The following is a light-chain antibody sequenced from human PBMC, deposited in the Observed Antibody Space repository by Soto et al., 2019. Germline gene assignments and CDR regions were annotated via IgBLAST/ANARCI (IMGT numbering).Light chain of an antibody. CDR1: QSVSSNN. V-gene: IGKV3-20*01. CDR2: GVS. CDR3: QQYGSSPGT. Sequence: EIVLTQSPGTLSLSPGERATLSCRASQSVSSNNLAWYQQKPGQPPRLLIYGVSSRATDIPDRFSGSGSGTDFTLTISRLEPEDFAVYYCQQYGSSPGTFGQGTKVDIK. J-gene: IGKJ1*01.